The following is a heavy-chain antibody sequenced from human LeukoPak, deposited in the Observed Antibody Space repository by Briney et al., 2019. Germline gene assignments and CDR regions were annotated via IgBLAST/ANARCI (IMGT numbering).Heavy chain of an antibody. CDR1: GYTFTSYY. D-gene: IGHD4-17*01. J-gene: IGHJ4*02. Sequence: ASVKVSCKASGYTFTSYYMHWVRQAPGQGLEWMGWINPNSGGTNYAQKFQGRVTMTRDTSISTAYMELSRLRSDDTAVYYCARDLNDYGDYFDYWGQGTLVTVSS. V-gene: IGHV1-2*02. CDR3: ARDLNDYGDYFDY. CDR2: INPNSGGT.